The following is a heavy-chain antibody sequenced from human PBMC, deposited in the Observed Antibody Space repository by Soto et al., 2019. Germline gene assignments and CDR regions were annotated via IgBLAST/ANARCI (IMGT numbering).Heavy chain of an antibody. CDR1: GYTFTSYG. D-gene: IGHD2-2*01. Sequence: ASVKVSCKASGYTFTSYGISWVRQAPGQGLEWMGWISAYNGNTNYAQKLQGRVTMTTDTSTSTAYMELRSLRSDDTAVYYCGRDLDFFLWYQLFGGGGDVFDIGGKGTMVTVSS. V-gene: IGHV1-18*01. J-gene: IGHJ3*02. CDR2: ISAYNGNT. CDR3: GRDLDFFLWYQLFGGGGDVFDI.